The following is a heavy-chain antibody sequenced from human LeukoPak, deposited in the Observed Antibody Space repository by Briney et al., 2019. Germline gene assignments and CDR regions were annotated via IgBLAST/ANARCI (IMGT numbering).Heavy chain of an antibody. CDR3: ARLPDYYSRHGAPG. V-gene: IGHV4-39*01. Sequence: PSETLSLTCTVSGGSISSSTYYWVWIRQPPGTGLEWIGSINYSGNTYYNPSVKSRVTISVDTSENQFSLKLSSVTAADTAVYYCARLPDYYSRHGAPGWGQGTLVTVSS. D-gene: IGHD3-10*01. CDR2: INYSGNT. J-gene: IGHJ4*02. CDR1: GGSISSSTYY.